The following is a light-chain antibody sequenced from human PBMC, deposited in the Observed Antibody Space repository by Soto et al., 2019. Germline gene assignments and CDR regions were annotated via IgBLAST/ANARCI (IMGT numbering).Light chain of an antibody. CDR1: SGHSSYA. Sequence: QPVLTQSPSASASLGASVKLTCTLNSGHSSYAIAWHQQQPEKGPRYLMKLNSDGSHSKGDGIPDRFSGSSSGAECYLTISSLQSEDEADYYCQTWGAGVVFGGGTKLTVL. J-gene: IGLJ2*01. CDR3: QTWGAGVV. V-gene: IGLV4-69*01. CDR2: LNSDGSH.